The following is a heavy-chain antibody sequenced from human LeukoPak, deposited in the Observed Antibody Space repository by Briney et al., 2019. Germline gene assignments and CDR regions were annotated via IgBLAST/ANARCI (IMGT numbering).Heavy chain of an antibody. CDR2: IYYSGST. CDR3: ARTYDFWSGPTNWFDP. J-gene: IGHJ5*02. V-gene: IGHV4-59*01. Sequence: PSETLSLTCTVSGGSISSYYWSWIRQPPGKGLEWIGYIYYSGSTNYNPSLKSRVTISVDTSKNQFSLELSSVTAADTAVYYCARTYDFWSGPTNWFDPWGQGTLVTVSS. CDR1: GGSISSYY. D-gene: IGHD3-3*01.